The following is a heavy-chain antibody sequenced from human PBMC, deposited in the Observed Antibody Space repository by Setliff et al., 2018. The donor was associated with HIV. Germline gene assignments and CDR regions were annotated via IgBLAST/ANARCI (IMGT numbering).Heavy chain of an antibody. J-gene: IGHJ3*02. CDR3: ARGRSSGWVDDAFDI. CDR1: GYTFTSYS. V-gene: IGHV1-18*01. CDR2: ISPYNGIT. D-gene: IGHD6-19*01. Sequence: ASVKVSCKPSGYTFTSYSIAWVRQAPGQGLEWMGWISPYNGITDYAQKFQDRVTMTTDRYTTTVYMELRSLTSDDTAVYYCARGRSSGWVDDAFDIWGQGAMVTVS.